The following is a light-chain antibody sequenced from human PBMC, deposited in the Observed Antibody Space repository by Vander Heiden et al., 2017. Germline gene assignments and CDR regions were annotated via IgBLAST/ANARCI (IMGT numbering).Light chain of an antibody. CDR1: QGIRND. Sequence: AIQLTQSPSSLSASVGDRVTITCRASQGIRNDLGWYQQKPGKAPKLLIYAASTLQSGVPSRFSGSGSGTDFTLTISSLQPEDFATYYCRQFYTYPWTFGQGTKVEIK. CDR3: RQFYTYPWT. V-gene: IGKV1-6*01. J-gene: IGKJ1*01. CDR2: AAS.